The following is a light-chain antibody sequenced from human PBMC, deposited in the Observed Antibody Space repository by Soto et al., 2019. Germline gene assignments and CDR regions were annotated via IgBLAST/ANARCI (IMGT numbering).Light chain of an antibody. CDR2: GAS. CDR1: QSVSSSY. Sequence: SGLTQYPGTLSVSTGERATLSCRASQSVSSSYLAWYQQKPGQAPRLLIYGASSRATGIPDRFSGSGSGTDFTLTISRLEPEDFAVYYCQQYGISPLTFGQGTKVDIK. CDR3: QQYGISPLT. V-gene: IGKV3-20*01. J-gene: IGKJ1*01.